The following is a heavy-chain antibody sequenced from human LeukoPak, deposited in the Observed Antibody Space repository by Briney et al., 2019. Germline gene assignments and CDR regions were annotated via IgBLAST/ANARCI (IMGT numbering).Heavy chain of an antibody. D-gene: IGHD3-10*01. CDR1: GYTFTDTY. V-gene: IGHV1-2*02. J-gene: IGHJ4*02. CDR3: ATAMDRGYPYFHD. CDR2: INPRNGGT. Sequence: ASVKVSCKASGYTFTDTYLHWVRQAPGQGLDWMGWINPRNGGTDYAQNIRGRVTMTRDTSITTAYLELSGLTSDDTAVYYCATAMDRGYPYFHDWGQGTLVTVSS.